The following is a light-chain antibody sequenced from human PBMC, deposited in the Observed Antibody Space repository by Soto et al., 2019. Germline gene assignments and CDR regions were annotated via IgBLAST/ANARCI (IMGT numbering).Light chain of an antibody. CDR1: QAISSY. J-gene: IGKJ4*01. Sequence: DIQLTHSPSFLSASVVDIVTITCRASQAISSYLALYQQKPGKPPKLLIYGASTLQSDVPSRFSGSGSGTEFTLTVSSLQAEDSATYYCQKFNDYPLNFGGGTKVDI. V-gene: IGKV1-9*01. CDR2: GAS. CDR3: QKFNDYPLN.